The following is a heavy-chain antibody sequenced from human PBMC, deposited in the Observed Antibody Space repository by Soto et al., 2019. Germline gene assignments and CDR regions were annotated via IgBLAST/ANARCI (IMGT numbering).Heavy chain of an antibody. CDR3: ARTSGYYFFDD. D-gene: IGHD3-3*01. CDR2: INAGNGNT. V-gene: IGHV1-3*01. J-gene: IGHJ4*02. CDR1: GYTFTTYA. Sequence: QVHLVQSGAEVKKPGASVQVSCKASGYTFTTYAMHWVRQAPGQRLEWMGWINAGNGNTKYSQKFQGRVTITRDTSASTAYMELSSLRSEDTAVYYCARTSGYYFFDDWGQGTLVTVSS.